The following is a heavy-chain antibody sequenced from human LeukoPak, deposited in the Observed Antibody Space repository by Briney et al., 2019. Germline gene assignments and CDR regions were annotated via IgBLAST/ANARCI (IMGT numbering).Heavy chain of an antibody. J-gene: IGHJ3*02. CDR2: MNPNSGNT. Sequence: GASVKVSCKASGYTFTSYDINWVRQATGQGLEWMGWMNPNSGNTGYAQKFQGRVTMTRNTSISTAYVELSSLRSEDTAVYYCASLDVDTAITDAFAIWGQGTMVTVSS. D-gene: IGHD5-18*01. V-gene: IGHV1-8*01. CDR1: GYTFTSYD. CDR3: ASLDVDTAITDAFAI.